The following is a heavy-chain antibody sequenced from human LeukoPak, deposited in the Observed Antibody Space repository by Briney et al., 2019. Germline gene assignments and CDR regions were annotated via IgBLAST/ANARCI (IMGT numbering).Heavy chain of an antibody. CDR1: GFTFSTYW. D-gene: IGHD3-9*01. CDR3: AGVPADYDILTAYYMTRYYFDY. J-gene: IGHJ4*02. V-gene: IGHV3-74*01. Sequence: GGSLRLSCVASGFTFSTYWMHWVRKAPGKGLVWVSRINSYGSSTAYADSAKGRFTISRDNAKNTLYLQMNSLRAEDTAVYYCAGVPADYDILTAYYMTRYYFDYWGQGTLVTVSS. CDR2: INSYGSST.